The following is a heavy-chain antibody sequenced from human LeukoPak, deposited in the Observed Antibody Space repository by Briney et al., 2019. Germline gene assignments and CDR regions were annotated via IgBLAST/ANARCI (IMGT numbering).Heavy chain of an antibody. CDR2: ISGSGGGT. D-gene: IGHD3-16*01. CDR1: GFTFSSYA. V-gene: IGHV3-23*01. Sequence: GVSLRLSCAVSGFTFSSYAMSWVRQAPGKGLEWVSAISGSGGGTFYADSVRGRFTISRDNSKNTVYLQVNSLRAEDTAVYYCAKDYAGGWPKRGMDVWGKGATVTVSS. CDR3: AKDYAGGWPKRGMDV. J-gene: IGHJ6*03.